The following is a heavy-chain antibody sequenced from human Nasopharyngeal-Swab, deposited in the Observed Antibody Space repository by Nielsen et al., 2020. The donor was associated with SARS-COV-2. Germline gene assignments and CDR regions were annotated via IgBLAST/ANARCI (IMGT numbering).Heavy chain of an antibody. CDR1: GYTFISYG. Sequence: ASVKVSCKASGYTFISYGISWVRQAPGQGLERMGWISGYNGDTSYAQNLQGRVTMTTDTSTSTAYMELRSLRSDDTAVYYCARDDGALTGHKTGIDYWGQGTLVTVSS. J-gene: IGHJ4*02. CDR3: ARDDGALTGHKTGIDY. CDR2: ISGYNGDT. V-gene: IGHV1-18*01. D-gene: IGHD1-14*01.